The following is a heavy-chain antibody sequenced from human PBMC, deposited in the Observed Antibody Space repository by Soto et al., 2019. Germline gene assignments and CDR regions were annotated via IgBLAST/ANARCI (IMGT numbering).Heavy chain of an antibody. J-gene: IGHJ5*02. Sequence: ASVKVSCKASGYTFIGYGIHWVRQAPGQRLEWMGWINAANGDTKYSPKFQGRVTITRDTSASTAYMELSSLRSEDTAVYYCVRRNVSATGIDWFDPWGQGNLVTVSS. D-gene: IGHD6-13*01. CDR3: VRRNVSATGIDWFDP. CDR2: INAANGDT. V-gene: IGHV1-3*01. CDR1: GYTFIGYG.